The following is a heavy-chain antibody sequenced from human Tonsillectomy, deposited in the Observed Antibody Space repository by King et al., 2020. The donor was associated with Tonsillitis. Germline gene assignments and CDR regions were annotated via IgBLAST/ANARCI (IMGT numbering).Heavy chain of an antibody. D-gene: IGHD6-13*01. CDR2: IYWNDEK. CDR3: AFTIATAGRHYYGMDV. J-gene: IGHJ6*02. Sequence: TLKESGPTLVKPTQTLTLTCTFSGFSLSTSGVGVGWIRQPPGKALEWLAVIYWNDEKPYSPSLKNRLTITKDTSKNQVVLTMTDMDPVDTGTYYCAFTIATAGRHYYGMDVWGQGTTVTVS. V-gene: IGHV2-5*01. CDR1: GFSLSTSGVG.